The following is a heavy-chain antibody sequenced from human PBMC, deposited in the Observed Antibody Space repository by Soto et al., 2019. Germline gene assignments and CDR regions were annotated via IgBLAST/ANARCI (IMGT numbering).Heavy chain of an antibody. CDR1: GYTFTSYA. D-gene: IGHD1-1*01. V-gene: IGHV1-3*01. CDR3: AREEQTVANYYLDY. CDR2: INAGNGNT. J-gene: IGHJ4*02. Sequence: ASVKVSCKASGYTFTSYAMHWVRQAPGQRLEWMGWINAGNGNTKYSQKFQGRVTITRDTSTSTAYMELSRLRSEDTAVYYCAREEQTVANYYLDYWGQGTLVTVSS.